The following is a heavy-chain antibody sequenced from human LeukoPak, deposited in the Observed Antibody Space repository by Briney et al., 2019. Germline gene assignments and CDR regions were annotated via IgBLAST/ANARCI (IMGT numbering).Heavy chain of an antibody. V-gene: IGHV1-69*13. J-gene: IGHJ4*02. CDR2: IIPIFGTA. Sequence: SVKVSCKASGGTFSSYAISWVRQAPGQGLEWMGGIIPIFGTANYAQKFHGRVTITADESTSTAYMELSSLRSEDTAVYYCARDYGGNYGFDYWGQGTLVTVSS. CDR3: ARDYGGNYGFDY. D-gene: IGHD4-23*01. CDR1: GGTFSSYA.